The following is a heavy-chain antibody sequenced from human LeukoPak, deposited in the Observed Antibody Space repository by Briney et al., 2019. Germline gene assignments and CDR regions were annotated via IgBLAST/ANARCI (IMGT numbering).Heavy chain of an antibody. CDR1: GGSISSSSYY. J-gene: IGHJ4*02. CDR2: IYYSGST. D-gene: IGHD2-15*01. V-gene: IGHV4-39*01. CDR3: ARLDLLVVAATTNNDY. Sequence: SETLSLTCTVSGGSISSSSYYWGWIRQPPGKGLEWIGSIYYSGSTYYNPSLKSRVTISVDTSKNQFSLKLSSVTAADTAVYYCARLDLLVVAATTNNDYWGQGALVTVSS.